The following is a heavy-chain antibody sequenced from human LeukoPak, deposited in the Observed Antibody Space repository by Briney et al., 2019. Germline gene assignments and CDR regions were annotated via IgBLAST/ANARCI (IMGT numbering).Heavy chain of an antibody. V-gene: IGHV1-69*06. J-gene: IGHJ6*04. Sequence: SVKVSCKASGGTFSSYAISWVRQAPGQGREWMGGIIPIFGTANCAQKFQGRVTITADKSTSTAYMELSSLRSEDTAVYYCARVRDTMVRGVIHYYYYGMDVWGKGTTVTVSS. D-gene: IGHD3-10*01. CDR3: ARVRDTMVRGVIHYYYYGMDV. CDR2: IIPIFGTA. CDR1: GGTFSSYA.